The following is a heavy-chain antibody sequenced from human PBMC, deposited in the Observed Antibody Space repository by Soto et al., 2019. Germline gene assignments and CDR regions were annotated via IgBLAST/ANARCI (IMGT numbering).Heavy chain of an antibody. V-gene: IGHV1-69*13. CDR1: GGTFSSYA. Sequence: GASVKVSCKASGGTFSSYAISWVRQAPGQGLEWMGGIIPIFGTANYAQKFQGRVTITADESTSTAYMELSSLRSEDTAVYYCARADSGVYYDSSGYYFDYWGQGTLVTVSS. CDR3: ARADSGVYYDSSGYYFDY. CDR2: IIPIFGTA. J-gene: IGHJ4*02. D-gene: IGHD3-22*01.